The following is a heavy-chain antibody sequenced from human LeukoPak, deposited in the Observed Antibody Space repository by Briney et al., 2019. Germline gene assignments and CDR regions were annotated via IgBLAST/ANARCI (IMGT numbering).Heavy chain of an antibody. J-gene: IGHJ4*02. Sequence: ASVKVSCKASGYTFTGYYMHWVRQAPGQGLEWMGRINPNSGGTNYAQELQGRVTMTRDTSISTAYMELSRLRSDDTAVYYCARDRYYYDSSGYSRTGFDYWGQGTLVTVSS. CDR2: INPNSGGT. V-gene: IGHV1-2*06. D-gene: IGHD3-22*01. CDR1: GYTFTGYY. CDR3: ARDRYYYDSSGYSRTGFDY.